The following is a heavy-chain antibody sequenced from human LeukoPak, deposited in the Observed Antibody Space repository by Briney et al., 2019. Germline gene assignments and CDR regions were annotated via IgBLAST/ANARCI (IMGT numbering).Heavy chain of an antibody. CDR3: ARHRGYSYGYGYYYYYMDV. J-gene: IGHJ6*03. D-gene: IGHD5-18*01. Sequence: QSGGSLRLSCAASGFTFSSYWMSWVRQAPGKGLEWVANIKQDGSEKYYVDSVKGRFTISRDKAKNSLYLQMNSLRAEDTAVYYCARHRGYSYGYGYYYYYMDVWGKGTTVTVSS. V-gene: IGHV3-7*01. CDR1: GFTFSSYW. CDR2: IKQDGSEK.